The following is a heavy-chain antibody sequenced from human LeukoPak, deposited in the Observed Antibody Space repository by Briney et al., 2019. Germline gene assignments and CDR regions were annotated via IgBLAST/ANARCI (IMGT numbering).Heavy chain of an antibody. CDR1: GGSISSSSYY. Sequence: PSETLSLTRTVSGGSISSSSYYWGWIRQPPGKGLEWIGSIYYSGSTYYNPSLKSRVTISVDTSKNQFSLKLSSVTAADTAVYYCARDIVVVPAVYYYYGMDVWGQGTTVTVSS. CDR3: ARDIVVVPAVYYYYGMDV. D-gene: IGHD2-2*01. J-gene: IGHJ6*02. CDR2: IYYSGST. V-gene: IGHV4-39*02.